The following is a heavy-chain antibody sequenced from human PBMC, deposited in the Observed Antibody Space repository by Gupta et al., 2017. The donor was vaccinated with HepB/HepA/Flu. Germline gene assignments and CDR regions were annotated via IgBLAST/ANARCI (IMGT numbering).Heavy chain of an antibody. CDR3: ARASSGPVTPSDAFDI. CDR1: GGSISSYY. D-gene: IGHD4-17*01. CDR2: IYTSGST. Sequence: QVQLQESGPGLVKPSETLSLTCTASGGSISSYYLSWIRQPAGKGLEWIGRIYTSGSTNYNPSLKSRVTMSVDTSKNQFSLKLSSVTAADTAVYYCARASSGPVTPSDAFDIWGQGTMVTVSS. V-gene: IGHV4-4*07. J-gene: IGHJ3*02.